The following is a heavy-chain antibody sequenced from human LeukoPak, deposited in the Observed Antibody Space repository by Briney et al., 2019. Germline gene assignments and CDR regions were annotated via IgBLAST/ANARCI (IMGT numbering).Heavy chain of an antibody. CDR3: ARDNSLDYNAWWFDP. Sequence: ASVKVSCKASGYTFTGYYMHWVRQAPGQGLEWMGWINPNSGGTNYAQKFQGRVTMTRDTSISTAYMELSRLRSDDTAIYYCARDNSLDYNAWWFDPWGQGTLVTVSS. CDR1: GYTFTGYY. J-gene: IGHJ5*02. CDR2: INPNSGGT. V-gene: IGHV1-2*02. D-gene: IGHD3-10*01.